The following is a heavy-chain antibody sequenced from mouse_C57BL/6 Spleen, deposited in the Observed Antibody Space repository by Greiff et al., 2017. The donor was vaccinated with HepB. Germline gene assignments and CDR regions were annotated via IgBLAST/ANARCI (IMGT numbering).Heavy chain of an antibody. V-gene: IGHV1-15*01. CDR2: IDPETGGT. J-gene: IGHJ4*01. D-gene: IGHD2-1*01. Sequence: VQLQQSGAELVRPGASVTLSCKASGYTFTDYEMHWVKQTPVHGLEWIGAIDPETGGTAYNQKFKGKAILTADKSSSTAYMELRSLTSEDSAVYYGTRCYYGAMDYWGQGTSVTVSS. CDR3: TRCYYGAMDY. CDR1: GYTFTDYE.